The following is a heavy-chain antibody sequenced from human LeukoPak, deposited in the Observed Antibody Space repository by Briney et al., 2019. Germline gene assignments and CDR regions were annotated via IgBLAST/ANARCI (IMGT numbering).Heavy chain of an antibody. CDR2: INTDGSTT. Sequence: GGSLRLSCAASGFSFSNYWMHWVRQAPGKGLVWVSRINTDGSTTTYADSVKGRFTISRDNAKNTLYLQVNSLRAEDTALYYCARGQYCSSTSCRGGWFDPWGQGPLVTVSS. V-gene: IGHV3-74*01. J-gene: IGHJ5*02. CDR3: ARGQYCSSTSCRGGWFDP. CDR1: GFSFSNYW. D-gene: IGHD2-2*01.